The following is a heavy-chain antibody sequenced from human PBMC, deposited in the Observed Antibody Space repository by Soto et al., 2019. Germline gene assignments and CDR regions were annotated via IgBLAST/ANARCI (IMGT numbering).Heavy chain of an antibody. CDR2: INHSGST. J-gene: IGHJ5*02. V-gene: IGHV4-34*01. CDR1: GGSFSGYY. D-gene: IGHD3-22*01. Sequence: SETLSLTCAVYGGSFSGYYWSWIRQPPGKGLEWIGEINHSGSTNYNPSLKSRVTISVDTSKNQFSLKLSSVTAADTAVYYCARNAGSSGYSRGNWFDPWGQGTLVT. CDR3: ARNAGSSGYSRGNWFDP.